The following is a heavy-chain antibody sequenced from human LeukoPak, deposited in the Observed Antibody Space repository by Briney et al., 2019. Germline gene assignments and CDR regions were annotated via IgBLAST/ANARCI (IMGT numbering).Heavy chain of an antibody. Sequence: GGSLRLSCAASGFTFSNCAMSWVRQAPGKGLEWVSAIRGTGSNTYYADSVKGRFTISRDNSKNTLYLQMNSLRAEDTAVYYCAKFPWITMIVVGDLYYFDYWGQGTLVTVSS. CDR3: AKFPWITMIVVGDLYYFDY. D-gene: IGHD3-22*01. CDR2: IRGTGSNT. V-gene: IGHV3-23*01. J-gene: IGHJ4*02. CDR1: GFTFSNCA.